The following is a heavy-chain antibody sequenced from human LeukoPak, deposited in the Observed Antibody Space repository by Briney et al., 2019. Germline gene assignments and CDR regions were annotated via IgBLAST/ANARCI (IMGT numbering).Heavy chain of an antibody. CDR2: VYHNGET. Sequence: SETLSLTCTVSGYSITTNYYWAWIRQSPGTGLEWIGRVYHNGETYYNPSLKSRVIISVDTSKNEFSLTLTYVTDADTAVYYCVTPRSWELSDMAVWGKGTTVIVSS. CDR1: GYSITTNYY. D-gene: IGHD1-26*01. J-gene: IGHJ6*03. V-gene: IGHV4-38-2*02. CDR3: VTPRSWELSDMAV.